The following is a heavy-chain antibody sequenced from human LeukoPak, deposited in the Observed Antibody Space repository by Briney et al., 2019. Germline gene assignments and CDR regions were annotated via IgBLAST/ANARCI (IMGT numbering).Heavy chain of an antibody. J-gene: IGHJ3*02. D-gene: IGHD4-17*01. CDR1: GYTFTSYY. V-gene: IGHV1-46*01. CDR3: VRERHGDYDAFDI. Sequence: ASVKVSCKASGYTFTSYYMHWVRQAPGQGLEWMGIINPNGGSTSYAQKFQGRVTMTRDTSTSTVYMELSSLRSEDTAVYYCVRERHGDYDAFDIWGQGTMVTVSS. CDR2: INPNGGST.